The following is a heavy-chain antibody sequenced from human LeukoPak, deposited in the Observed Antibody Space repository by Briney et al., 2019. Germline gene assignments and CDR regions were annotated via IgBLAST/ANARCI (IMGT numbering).Heavy chain of an antibody. CDR2: ISSSSSYI. J-gene: IGHJ4*02. Sequence: GGSRRLSCAASGFTFSSYSMNWVRQAPGKGLEWVSSISSSSSYIYYADSVKGRFTISRDNAKNSLYLQMNSLRAEDTAVYYCARDKVGTTGYWGQGTLVTVSS. V-gene: IGHV3-21*01. CDR3: ARDKVGTTGY. D-gene: IGHD1-1*01. CDR1: GFTFSSYS.